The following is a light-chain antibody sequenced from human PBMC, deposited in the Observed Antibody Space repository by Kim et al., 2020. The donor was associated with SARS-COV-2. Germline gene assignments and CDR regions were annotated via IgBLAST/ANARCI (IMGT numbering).Light chain of an antibody. V-gene: IGLV1-51*01. CDR1: ISNIGTNY. Sequence: KVTISWSGSISNIGTNYVSRYQQHPGTAPPLLLFDNNSRPPWVLDRLSCSKSGGSATLGITGLQTGDEAAYYCGKSDSSRSARYVFGTGTKVTVL. CDR3: GKSDSSRSARYV. CDR2: DNN. J-gene: IGLJ1*01.